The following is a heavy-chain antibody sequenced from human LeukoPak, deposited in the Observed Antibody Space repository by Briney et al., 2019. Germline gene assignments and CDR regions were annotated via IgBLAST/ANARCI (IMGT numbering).Heavy chain of an antibody. J-gene: IGHJ4*02. CDR1: GFTFTSYA. D-gene: IGHD3-16*01. CDR3: AKDRETWTMMG. CDR2: ISGSGGST. V-gene: IGHV3-23*01. Sequence: PGGSLRLSCAASGFTFTSYAMSWVRQAPGKGLEWVSAISGSGGSTYYADSVKGRFTISRDNTKNSLYLQMNSLRAEDTAVYYCAKDRETWTMMGWGQGTLVTVSS.